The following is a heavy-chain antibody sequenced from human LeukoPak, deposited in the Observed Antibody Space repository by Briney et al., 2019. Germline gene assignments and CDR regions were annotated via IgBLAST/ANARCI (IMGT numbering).Heavy chain of an antibody. CDR2: ISSSGSTI. D-gene: IGHD6-13*01. CDR1: GFSFRTYA. J-gene: IGHJ4*02. V-gene: IGHV3-48*03. CDR3: ARDQAGRHSDY. Sequence: GKSLRLSCVASGFSFRTYAVHWVRQAPGKGLEWVSYISSSGSTIYYADSVKGRFTISRDNAKNSLYLQMNSLRAEDSAVYYCARDQAGRHSDYWGQGTLVTVSS.